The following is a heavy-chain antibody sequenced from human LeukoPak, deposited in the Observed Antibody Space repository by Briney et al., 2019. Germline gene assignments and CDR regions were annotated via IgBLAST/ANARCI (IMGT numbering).Heavy chain of an antibody. D-gene: IGHD2-15*01. CDR2: IYYSGDT. V-gene: IGHV4-34*01. Sequence: ASETLSLTCAVYGGSFSGYYWGWIRQPPGKGLEWIGGIYYSGDTYYNPSLTSRLTVSVDTSKNQFSLKLSSVTAADTAVYYCASHRLGCSGGSCYTVGFDYWGRGTLVTVSS. CDR1: GGSFSGYY. J-gene: IGHJ4*02. CDR3: ASHRLGCSGGSCYTVGFDY.